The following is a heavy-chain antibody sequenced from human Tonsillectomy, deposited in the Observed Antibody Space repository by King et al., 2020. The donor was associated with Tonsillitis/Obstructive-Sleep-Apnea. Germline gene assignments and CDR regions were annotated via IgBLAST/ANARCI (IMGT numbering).Heavy chain of an antibody. CDR3: ARDQGGYYHYYYMDV. CDR1: GFTFSIYS. J-gene: IGHJ6*03. V-gene: IGHV3-21*01. CDR2: ISSSSRYI. Sequence: VQLVESGGGLVKPGGSLRLSCAASGFTFSIYSMNWVRQAPGKGLEWVSSISSSSRYIYYADSVKGRFTISRDNAKKSLYLQMNILRAEDTAVYYCARDQGGYYHYYYMDVWGKGTTVTVSS. D-gene: IGHD1-26*01.